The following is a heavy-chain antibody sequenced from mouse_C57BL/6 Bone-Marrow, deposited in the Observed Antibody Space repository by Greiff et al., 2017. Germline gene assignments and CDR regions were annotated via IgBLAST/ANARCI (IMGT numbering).Heavy chain of an antibody. Sequence: QVTLKESGPGILQSSQTLSLTCSFSGFSLSTSGMGVSWIRQPSGKGLECLAHLYWDDDKRYNPSLKSRLTISKDTSRNQVFLKFTSVDTADTATDYCARSWIYGNYGGARDNWGQGTSVTVSS. CDR3: ARSWIYGNYGGARDN. CDR1: GFSLSTSGMG. V-gene: IGHV8-12*01. D-gene: IGHD2-1*01. CDR2: LYWDDDK. J-gene: IGHJ4*01.